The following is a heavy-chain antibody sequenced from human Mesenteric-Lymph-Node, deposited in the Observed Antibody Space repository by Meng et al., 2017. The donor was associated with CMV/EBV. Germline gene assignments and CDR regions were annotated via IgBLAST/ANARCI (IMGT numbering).Heavy chain of an antibody. J-gene: IGHJ5*01. CDR2: ISYDGSNK. CDR1: GFTFSSYA. Sequence: GESLKISCAASGFTFSSYAMHWVRQAPGKGLEWVAVISYDGSNKYYADSVKGRFTISRDNSKNTLYLQMNSLRAEDTAVYYCARAGGYDFWSGKNWVDSWGQGTLVTVSS. D-gene: IGHD3-3*01. CDR3: ARAGGYDFWSGKNWVDS. V-gene: IGHV3-30-3*01.